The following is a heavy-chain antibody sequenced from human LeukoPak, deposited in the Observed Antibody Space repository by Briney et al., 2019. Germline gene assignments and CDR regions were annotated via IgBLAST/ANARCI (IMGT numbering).Heavy chain of an antibody. D-gene: IGHD4-17*01. CDR3: AEDDYGDYVPYFDY. CDR2: ISGSGGST. V-gene: IGHV3-23*01. Sequence: GGSLRLSCAASGFTFSSYAMSWVRQAPGKGLEWVSAISGSGGSTYYADSVKGRFTISRDNSKNTLYLQMNSLRAEDTAVYYCAEDDYGDYVPYFDYWGQGTLVTVSS. CDR1: GFTFSSYA. J-gene: IGHJ4*02.